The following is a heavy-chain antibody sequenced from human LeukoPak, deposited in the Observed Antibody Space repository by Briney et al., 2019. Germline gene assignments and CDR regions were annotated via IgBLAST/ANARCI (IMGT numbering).Heavy chain of an antibody. CDR2: IIPIFGTA. Sequence: GASVKVSCKASGGTFSSYAISWVRQAPGQGLEWMGRIIPIFGTANYAQKFQGRVTITTDESTSTAYMALSSLRSEDTAVYYCARDSGYCTNGVCYPFDYWGQGTLVTVSS. CDR3: ARDSGYCTNGVCYPFDY. V-gene: IGHV1-69*05. J-gene: IGHJ4*02. CDR1: GGTFSSYA. D-gene: IGHD2-8*01.